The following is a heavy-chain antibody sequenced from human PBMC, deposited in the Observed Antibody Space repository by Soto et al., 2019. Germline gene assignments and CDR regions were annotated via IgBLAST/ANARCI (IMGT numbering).Heavy chain of an antibody. CDR1: WESFTNLW. J-gene: IGHJ4*02. D-gene: IGHD3-22*01. V-gene: IGHV5-51*01. CDR3: ARTMIVSHTPDY. CDR2: IYPGDSDT. Sequence: PGVSLKIPWSGFWESFTNLWIGWVRQMPGKGLEWRGIIYPGDSDTRYSPSFQGQVNISADKSISTAYLQWSSLKASDTAMYYCARTMIVSHTPDYWGQGTLVTVSS.